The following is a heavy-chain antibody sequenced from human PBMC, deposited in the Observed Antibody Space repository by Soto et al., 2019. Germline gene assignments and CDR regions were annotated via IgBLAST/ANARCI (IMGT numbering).Heavy chain of an antibody. D-gene: IGHD4-17*01. V-gene: IGHV1-24*01. Sequence: VKVSCKVSGYTLTELSMHWVRQAPGKGLEWMGGFDPEDGETIYAQKFQGRVTMTEDTSTDTAYMELSSLRSEDTAVYYCATAPGIYAALFDYWGQGTLVTVSS. CDR1: GYTLTELS. CDR3: ATAPGIYAALFDY. J-gene: IGHJ4*02. CDR2: FDPEDGET.